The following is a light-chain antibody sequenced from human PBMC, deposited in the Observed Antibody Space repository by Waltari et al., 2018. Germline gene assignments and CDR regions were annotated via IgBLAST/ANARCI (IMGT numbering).Light chain of an antibody. V-gene: IGLV2-14*03. Sequence: QSALTQPASVSGSPGQSVTISCTGTSSDLGTYNYVSWYQQPPGKAPKLIIYDVSNRPSGISNRFSGSKSGSTASLTISGLQAEDEADYHCCSYTTTNARVFGGGTKLTVL. CDR1: SSDLGTYNY. J-gene: IGLJ3*02. CDR2: DVS. CDR3: CSYTTTNARV.